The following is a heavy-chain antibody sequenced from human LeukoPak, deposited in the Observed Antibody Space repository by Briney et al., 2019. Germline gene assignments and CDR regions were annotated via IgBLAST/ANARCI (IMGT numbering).Heavy chain of an antibody. V-gene: IGHV4-30-2*01. J-gene: IGHJ4*02. Sequence: SETLSLTCAVSGGSISSDGYSWSWIRQPPRKGLEWIGYIYHSGSTYYNPSLKSRVTISVDRSKNQFSLKLTSVTAADTAVYYCARTPHYSSSCDYWGQGTLVTVSS. D-gene: IGHD6-13*01. CDR2: IYHSGST. CDR1: GGSISSDGYS. CDR3: ARTPHYSSSCDY.